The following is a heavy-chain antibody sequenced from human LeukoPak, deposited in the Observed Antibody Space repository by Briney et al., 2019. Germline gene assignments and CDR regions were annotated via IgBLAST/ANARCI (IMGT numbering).Heavy chain of an antibody. CDR3: VRDGSGSDFSLDY. V-gene: IGHV3-53*01. Sequence: GGSLTLSGAASGFTVSINYRSWVGQAPGKGLEGVSVIYSGGSTYYADSVKGRFTISRDNAKNSVFLQMNSLKDEDTAVYYCVRDGSGSDFSLDYWGQGTLVTVAS. CDR1: GFTVSINY. D-gene: IGHD3-10*01. J-gene: IGHJ4*02. CDR2: IYSGGST.